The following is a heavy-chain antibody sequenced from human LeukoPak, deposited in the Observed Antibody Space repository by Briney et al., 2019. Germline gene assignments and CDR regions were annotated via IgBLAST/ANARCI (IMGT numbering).Heavy chain of an antibody. D-gene: IGHD1-26*01. CDR2: IYHSGST. J-gene: IGHJ4*02. CDR1: GDSISSSSYY. V-gene: IGHV4-39*07. Sequence: SETLSLTCTVSGDSISSSSYYWGWIRQPPGKGLEWIGSIYHSGSTYYNPSLKSRVTISVDTSKNQFSLKLSSVTAADTAVYYCARVSGSYPLYFDYWGQGTLVTVSS. CDR3: ARVSGSYPLYFDY.